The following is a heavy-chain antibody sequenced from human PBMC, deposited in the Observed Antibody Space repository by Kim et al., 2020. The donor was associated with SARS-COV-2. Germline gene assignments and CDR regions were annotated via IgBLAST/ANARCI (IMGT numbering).Heavy chain of an antibody. CDR3: ARGPLAYCGGDCYTLGYFVL. J-gene: IGHJ2*01. CDR2: IYYSGST. Sequence: SETLSLTCTVSGGSISSYYWSWIRQPPGKGLEWIGYIYYSGSTNYNPSLKSRVTISVDTSKNQFSLKLSSVTAADTAVYYCARGPLAYCGGDCYTLGYFVLSGRGTLVTVSS. D-gene: IGHD2-21*02. V-gene: IGHV4-59*13. CDR1: GGSISSYY.